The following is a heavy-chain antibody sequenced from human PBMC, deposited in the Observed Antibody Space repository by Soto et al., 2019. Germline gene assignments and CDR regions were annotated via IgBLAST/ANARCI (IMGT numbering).Heavy chain of an antibody. CDR2: INPSGGST. CDR3: ARDILTGYYGSQIPFDY. CDR1: GYTFTIYY. V-gene: IGHV1-46*03. J-gene: IGHJ4*02. Sequence: GASVKVSCKASGYTFTIYYMHWVRQAPGQGLEWMGIINPSGGSTSYAQKFQGRVTMTRDTSTSTVYMELSSLRSEDTAVYYCARDILTGYYGSQIPFDYWGQGTLVTVSS. D-gene: IGHD3-9*01.